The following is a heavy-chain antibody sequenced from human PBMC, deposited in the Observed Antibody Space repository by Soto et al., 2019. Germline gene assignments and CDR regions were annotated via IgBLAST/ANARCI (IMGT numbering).Heavy chain of an antibody. CDR1: GFTFSSSA. Sequence: EVQVLESGGGLVQPGGSLRLSCAASGFTFSSSAMGWVRQGPGKGLEWVSLISGNSCDTYYVDSVKGRFAISRDNSKNTLYLQMTSLRVEDTARYYCATQDFRGTTGTTWGQGPLVTVAS. V-gene: IGHV3-23*01. J-gene: IGHJ4*02. D-gene: IGHD1-1*01. CDR3: ATQDFRGTTGTT. CDR2: ISGNSCDT.